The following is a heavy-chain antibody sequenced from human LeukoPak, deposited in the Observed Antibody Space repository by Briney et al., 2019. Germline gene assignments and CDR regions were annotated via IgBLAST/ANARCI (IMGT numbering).Heavy chain of an antibody. CDR1: GFTFSSYA. Sequence: GGSLRLSCAASGFTFSSYAMTWVRQAPGKGLEWVSAISDSGGNTYYSDSVKGRFTISRDNSKNTLYLQMNSPRAEDTGVYYCARGITIFGMVIIDWGQGTLVTVSS. J-gene: IGHJ4*02. CDR3: ARGITIFGMVIID. V-gene: IGHV3-23*01. CDR2: ISDSGGNT. D-gene: IGHD3-3*01.